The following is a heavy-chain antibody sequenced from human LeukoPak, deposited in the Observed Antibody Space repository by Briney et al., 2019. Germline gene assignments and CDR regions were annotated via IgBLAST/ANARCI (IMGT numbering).Heavy chain of an antibody. CDR1: GGSLSGYY. Sequence: PSETLSLTCAVYGGSLSGYYWSWIRQPPGKGLEWIGEINHSGSTNYNPSLKSRVTISVDTSKNQFSLKLSSVTAADTAVYYCARALGYSSSQVYNYWGQGTLVTVSS. CDR2: INHSGST. CDR3: ARALGYSSSQVYNY. V-gene: IGHV4-34*01. J-gene: IGHJ4*02. D-gene: IGHD6-6*01.